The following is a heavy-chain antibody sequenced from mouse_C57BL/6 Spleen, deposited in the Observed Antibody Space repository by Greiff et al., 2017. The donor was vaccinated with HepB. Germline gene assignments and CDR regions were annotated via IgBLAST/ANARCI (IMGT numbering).Heavy chain of an antibody. Sequence: VQLKHSGPELVKPGASVKISCKASGYTFTDYYMNWVKQSHGKSLEWIGDINPNNGGTSYNQKFKGKATLTVDKSSSTAYMELRSLTSEDSAVYYCARFYYGSKGYFDVWGTGTTVTVSS. CDR3: ARFYYGSKGYFDV. CDR2: INPNNGGT. D-gene: IGHD1-1*01. CDR1: GYTFTDYY. V-gene: IGHV1-26*01. J-gene: IGHJ1*03.